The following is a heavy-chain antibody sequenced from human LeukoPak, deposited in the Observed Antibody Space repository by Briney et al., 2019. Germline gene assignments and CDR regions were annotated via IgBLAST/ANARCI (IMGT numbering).Heavy chain of an antibody. CDR2: ISSSSSYI. J-gene: IGHJ6*02. Sequence: GGSLRLSCAASGFTFSSYSMNWVRQAPGKGLEWVSSISSSSSYIYYADSVKGRFTISGDNAKNSLYLQMNSLRAEDTAVYYCARETSYCSSTSCYSYGMDVWGQGTTVTVSS. CDR3: ARETSYCSSTSCYSYGMDV. D-gene: IGHD2-2*01. CDR1: GFTFSSYS. V-gene: IGHV3-21*01.